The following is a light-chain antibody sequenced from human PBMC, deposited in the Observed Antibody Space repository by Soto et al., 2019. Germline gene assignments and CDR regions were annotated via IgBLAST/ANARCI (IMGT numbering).Light chain of an antibody. Sequence: EIVLTQSPGTLSLSPGERATLSCRASQSVSSSYLAWYQQKPGQAPRLLIYRASSRATGIPDRFSGSGSGTDFTLTISSLLPEDFAVYYCQQYGSYWTFGQGTKVEIK. CDR3: QQYGSYWT. J-gene: IGKJ1*01. CDR1: QSVSSSY. CDR2: RAS. V-gene: IGKV3-20*01.